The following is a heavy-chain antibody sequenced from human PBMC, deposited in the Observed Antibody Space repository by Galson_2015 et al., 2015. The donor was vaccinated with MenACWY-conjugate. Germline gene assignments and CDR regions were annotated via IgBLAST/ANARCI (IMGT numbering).Heavy chain of an antibody. D-gene: IGHD5-12*01. CDR3: TTDDSGYDYYYYYYMDV. J-gene: IGHJ6*03. V-gene: IGHV3-15*07. Sequence: SLRLSCAASGFTFSSYSMNWVRQAPGKGLEWVGRIKSKTDGGTTDYAAPVKGRFTISRDDSKNTLYLQMNSLKTEDTAVYYCTTDDSGYDYYYYYYMDVWGKGTTVTVSS. CDR2: IKSKTDGGTT. CDR1: GFTFSSYS.